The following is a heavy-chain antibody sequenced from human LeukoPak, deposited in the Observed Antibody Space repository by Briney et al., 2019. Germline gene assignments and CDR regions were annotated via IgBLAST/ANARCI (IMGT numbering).Heavy chain of an antibody. V-gene: IGHV3-23*01. CDR2: ISGSGGST. CDR1: GFIYSSYA. J-gene: IGHJ6*02. Sequence: PGGSLRLSCAASGFIYSSYAMSWVRQPPGKGLEWVSAISGSGGSTYYADSVKGRFTISRHNSKNTLYLQMNSLRAEDTAVYYCARDQGYCSGGSCYGYYYYGMDVWGQGTTVTVSS. D-gene: IGHD2-15*01. CDR3: ARDQGYCSGGSCYGYYYYGMDV.